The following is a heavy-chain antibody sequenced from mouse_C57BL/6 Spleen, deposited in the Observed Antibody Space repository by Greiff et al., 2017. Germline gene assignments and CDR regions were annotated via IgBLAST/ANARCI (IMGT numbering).Heavy chain of an antibody. J-gene: IGHJ1*03. CDR1: GYTFTSYT. CDR3: ARSGSNGLWYFDV. D-gene: IGHD2-5*01. CDR2: INPSSGYT. V-gene: IGHV1-4*01. Sequence: VQLQQSGAELVRPGASVKMSCKASGYTFTSYTMHWVNQRPGQGLEWIGYINPSSGYTKYNQKFKDKATLTADKSSSTAYMQLSSLTSEDSAVYYCARSGSNGLWYFDVWGTGTTLTVSS.